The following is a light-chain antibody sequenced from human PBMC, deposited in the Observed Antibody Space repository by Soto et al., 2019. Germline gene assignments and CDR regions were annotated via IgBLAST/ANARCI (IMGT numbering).Light chain of an antibody. CDR3: QQYNGYSWA. CDR1: QSLNDW. J-gene: IGKJ1*01. CDR2: KVS. V-gene: IGKV1-5*03. Sequence: DIQMTQSRSTLSASVGDRVTITCRASQSLNDWLAWFQQKPGKAPNLLIYKVSNLESGVPSRFSGSGSGTEFTLTISSLQPDDFATYYCQQYNGYSWAFGQGTKVEIK.